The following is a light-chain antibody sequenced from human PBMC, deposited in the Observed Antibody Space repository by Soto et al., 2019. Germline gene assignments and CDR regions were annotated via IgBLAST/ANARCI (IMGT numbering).Light chain of an antibody. CDR1: QSISSY. V-gene: IGKV1-39*01. CDR3: QQGSSTPLT. CDR2: AAS. J-gene: IGKJ4*01. Sequence: DIQMTQSPSSQSASVGDRVTITCRASQSISSYLNWYQQKPGKAPKLLIYAASSLQSGVPSRFSGSGSGTDFTLNISSLQPEDFATYICQQGSSTPLTFGGGTKVDIK.